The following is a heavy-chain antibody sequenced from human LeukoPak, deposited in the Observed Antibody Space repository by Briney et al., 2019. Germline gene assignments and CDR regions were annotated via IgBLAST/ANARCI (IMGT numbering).Heavy chain of an antibody. V-gene: IGHV3-30*02. CDR3: ARGTRGVTPFDY. Sequence: GGSLRLSCAASGFTFSSYGMHWVRQAPGKGLEWVAFIRYDGSNKYYADSVKGRFTISRDNSKNTLYLQMNSLRAEDTAVYYCARGTRGVTPFDYWGQGTLVTVSS. D-gene: IGHD3-10*01. CDR1: GFTFSSYG. J-gene: IGHJ4*02. CDR2: IRYDGSNK.